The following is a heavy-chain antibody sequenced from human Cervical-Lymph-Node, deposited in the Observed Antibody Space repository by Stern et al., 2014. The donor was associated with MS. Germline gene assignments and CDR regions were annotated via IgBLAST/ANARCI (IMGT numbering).Heavy chain of an antibody. CDR1: GFSLSTSGMC. CDR2: IAWDDDK. CDR3: ARIRTDDSSGYLFDY. D-gene: IGHD3-22*01. Sequence: QVTLRESGPALVKPTQTLTLTCTFSGFSLSTSGMCVSWIRQPPGKALEWLALIAWDDDKYYSTYLKTRLTISKDTSKNQVVLTMTNMDPVDTATYYCARIRTDDSSGYLFDYWGQGTLVTVSS. V-gene: IGHV2-70*01. J-gene: IGHJ4*02.